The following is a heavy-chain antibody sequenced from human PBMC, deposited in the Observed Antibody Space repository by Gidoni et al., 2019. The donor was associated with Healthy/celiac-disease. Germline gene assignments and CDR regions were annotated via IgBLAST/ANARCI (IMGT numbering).Heavy chain of an antibody. CDR2: IIPIFGTA. D-gene: IGHD5-18*01. Sequence: QVQLVQSGAEVKKPGSSVKVSCKASGGTFSSYALSWVRQAPGQGLEWMGGIIPIFGTANYAQKFQGRVTITADESTSTAYMELSSLRSEDTAVYYCARDNRGYSYEPLSGYYYGMDVWGQGTTVTVSS. J-gene: IGHJ6*02. CDR1: GGTFSSYA. CDR3: ARDNRGYSYEPLSGYYYGMDV. V-gene: IGHV1-69*01.